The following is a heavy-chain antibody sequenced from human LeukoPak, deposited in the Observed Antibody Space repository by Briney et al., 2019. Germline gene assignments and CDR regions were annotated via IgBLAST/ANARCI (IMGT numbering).Heavy chain of an antibody. J-gene: IGHJ6*03. V-gene: IGHV3-9*01. Sequence: GGSLRLSCAASGFTFDDYAMHWVRQAPGKGLEWVSGISWNSGSIGYADSVKGRFTISRDNAKNSLYLQMNSLRAEDTALYYCAKAGSERYYYYYMHVWGKGTKVTIS. D-gene: IGHD1-1*01. CDR3: AKAGSERYYYYYMHV. CDR2: ISWNSGSI. CDR1: GFTFDDYA.